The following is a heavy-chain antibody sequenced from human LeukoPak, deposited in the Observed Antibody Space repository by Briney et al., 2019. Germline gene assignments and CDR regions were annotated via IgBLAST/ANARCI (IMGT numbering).Heavy chain of an antibody. D-gene: IGHD3-22*01. CDR2: ISAYNGNT. CDR1: GHTFTSYG. V-gene: IGHV1-18*01. Sequence: ASVKVSCKASGHTFTSYGISWVRQAPGQGLEWMGWISAYNGNTNYAQKLQGRVTMTTDTSTSTAYMELRSLRSDDTAVYYCARARYYYDSSHWFDPWGQGTLVTVSS. CDR3: ARARYYYDSSHWFDP. J-gene: IGHJ5*02.